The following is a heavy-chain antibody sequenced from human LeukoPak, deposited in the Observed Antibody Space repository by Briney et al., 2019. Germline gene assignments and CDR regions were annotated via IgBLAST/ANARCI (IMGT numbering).Heavy chain of an antibody. Sequence: GGSVRLSCAASAFSLNAYNMNWVRQAPGKGLEWVSSISYTGTYIYYADSVKGRFTISRDNAQNSLYLQMNSLRAEDTAIYYCVRDRGTYRPIDYWGQGTLVTVSS. V-gene: IGHV3-21*04. CDR3: VRDRGTYRPIDY. D-gene: IGHD1-26*01. CDR1: AFSLNAYN. CDR2: ISYTGTYI. J-gene: IGHJ4*02.